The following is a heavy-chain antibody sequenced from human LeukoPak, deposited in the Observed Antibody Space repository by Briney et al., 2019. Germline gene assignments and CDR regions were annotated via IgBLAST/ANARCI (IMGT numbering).Heavy chain of an antibody. CDR3: AKRVYYYDSSGYFDY. V-gene: IGHV3-23*01. J-gene: IGHJ4*02. D-gene: IGHD3-22*01. CDR2: ISGSGGST. Sequence: GGSLRLSCAASGFTFSTFAMIWVRQAPGKGLEWVSAISGSGGSTYYADSVKGRFTISRDNSKNTLYLQMNSLRAEDTAVYYCAKRVYYYDSSGYFDYWGQGTLVTVSS. CDR1: GFTFSTFA.